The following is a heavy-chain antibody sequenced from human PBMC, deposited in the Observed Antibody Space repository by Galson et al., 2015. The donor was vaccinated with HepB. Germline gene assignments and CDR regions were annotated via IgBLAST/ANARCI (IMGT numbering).Heavy chain of an antibody. V-gene: IGHV3-23*01. CDR3: AKAGTTWSRSAYAFDI. CDR2: ITSRGDNT. Sequence: SLRLSCAASGFTFNPYAMTWVRQAPEKGLEWVSGITSRGDNTYYADSLKGRFTISRDNSKNTLYLQMNSLRAEDTAVYFCAKAGTTWSRSAYAFDIWGQGTMVTVSS. D-gene: IGHD3-3*01. CDR1: GFTFNPYA. J-gene: IGHJ3*02.